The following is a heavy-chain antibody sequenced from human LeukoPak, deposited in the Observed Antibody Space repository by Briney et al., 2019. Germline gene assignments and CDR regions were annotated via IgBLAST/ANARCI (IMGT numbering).Heavy chain of an antibody. CDR2: IYYSGST. Sequence: SETLSLTCTVSGVSISSYYWSWIRQPPGRGLEWIGYIYYSGSTNYNPSLKSRVTISVDTSKNQFSLKLSSVTAADTAAYYCARAPYCGGDCFYWFDPWGQGTLVTVSS. V-gene: IGHV4-59*01. CDR1: GVSISSYY. D-gene: IGHD2-21*02. CDR3: ARAPYCGGDCFYWFDP. J-gene: IGHJ5*02.